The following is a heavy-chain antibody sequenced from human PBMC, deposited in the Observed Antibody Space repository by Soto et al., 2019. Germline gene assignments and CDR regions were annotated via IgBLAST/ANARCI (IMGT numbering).Heavy chain of an antibody. CDR3: AKRRAAFSDYDWSGFDS. CDR1: GFTFSRYG. V-gene: IGHV3-23*01. D-gene: IGHD5-12*01. Sequence: GGSLRLSCVASGFTFSRYGISWVRQAPGKGLEWVSGITGSGSGTYAESVKGRFTISRDNSRNTRYLQMNSVTADDTAVYYCAKRRAAFSDYDWSGFDSWGQGTLVTVSS. J-gene: IGHJ4*02. CDR2: ITGSGSGT.